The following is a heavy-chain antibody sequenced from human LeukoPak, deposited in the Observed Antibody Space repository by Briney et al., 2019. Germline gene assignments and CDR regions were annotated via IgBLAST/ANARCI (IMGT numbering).Heavy chain of an antibody. CDR1: GLTFSSYW. V-gene: IGHV3-7*01. D-gene: IGHD2-8*02. CDR3: ARDARTDSPFSWSDP. CDR2: IKQDGSEK. Sequence: GGSLRLSCAASGLTFSSYWMSWVRQAPGKGLEWVAKIKQDGSEKYYVDSVKGRLTISRDNGKNTLYLQMDTLRAEDTAVYYCARDARTDSPFSWSDPWGQGTLVTVSS. J-gene: IGHJ5*02.